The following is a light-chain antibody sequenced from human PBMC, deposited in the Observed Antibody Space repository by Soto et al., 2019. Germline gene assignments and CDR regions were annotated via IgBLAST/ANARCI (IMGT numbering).Light chain of an antibody. Sequence: IVLTQSPGTLSLSPGERASLSCRASQSVSSSYLAWYQQKPGQAPRLLIYDASNRATGIPARFSGSGSGTDFTLTISSLEPEDFAVYYCQQRSNWLGWTFGQGTKVDI. J-gene: IGKJ1*01. CDR3: QQRSNWLGWT. CDR1: QSVSSSY. CDR2: DAS. V-gene: IGKV3D-20*02.